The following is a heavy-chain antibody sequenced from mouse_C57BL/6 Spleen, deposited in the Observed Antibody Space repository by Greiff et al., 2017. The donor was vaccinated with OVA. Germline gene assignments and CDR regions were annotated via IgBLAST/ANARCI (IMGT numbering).Heavy chain of an antibody. CDR3: AAYGNYVDAMDY. D-gene: IGHD2-1*01. Sequence: EVQLQQSGPELVKPGASVKISCKASGYTFTDYYMNWVKQSHGKSLEWIGDINPNNGGTSYNQKFKGKATLTVDKSSSTDYMELRSLTSEDSAVYYCAAYGNYVDAMDYWGQGTSVTVSS. V-gene: IGHV1-26*01. J-gene: IGHJ4*01. CDR2: INPNNGGT. CDR1: GYTFTDYY.